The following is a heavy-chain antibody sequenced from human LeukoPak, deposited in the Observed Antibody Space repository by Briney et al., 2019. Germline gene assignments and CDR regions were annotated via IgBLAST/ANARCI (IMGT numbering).Heavy chain of an antibody. J-gene: IGHJ5*02. V-gene: IGHV4-39*07. CDR1: GGSISSSSYY. CDR3: PRDQSYYYGSGSYFVVPKGPYNWFDP. Sequence: PSETLSLTCTVSGGSISSSSYYWGWIRQPPGKGLEWIGSIYYSGGTYYNPSLKNRVTISVDTSKNQFSLKLSSVTAADTAVYYCPRDQSYYYGSGSYFVVPKGPYNWFDPWGQGTLVTVSS. CDR2: IYYSGGT. D-gene: IGHD3-10*01.